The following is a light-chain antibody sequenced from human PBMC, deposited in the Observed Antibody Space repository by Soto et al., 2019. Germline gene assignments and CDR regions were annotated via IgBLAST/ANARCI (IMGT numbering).Light chain of an antibody. Sequence: QSVLTQPPSVSGAPGQRVTISCTGSSSNLGAGAGYDVHWYQQVPGTAPKLLIYDNNNRPSGVPDRFSGSKSGTSASLAITGLQPEDEADYYCCSYAGTTTWVFGGGTKLTVL. J-gene: IGLJ3*02. CDR1: SSNLGAGAGYD. CDR3: CSYAGTTTWV. CDR2: DNN. V-gene: IGLV1-40*01.